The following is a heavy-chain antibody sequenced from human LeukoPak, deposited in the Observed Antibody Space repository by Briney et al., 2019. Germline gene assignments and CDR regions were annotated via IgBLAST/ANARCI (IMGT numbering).Heavy chain of an antibody. CDR1: GGSISSGGYY. Sequence: KPSETLSLTCTVSGGSISSGGYYWTWIRQLPGKGLEWIGYIYYSGSTYYNPSLKTRVNISVDPSKNQFSLKLSSVTAADTAVYYCAGAGGNSSAFDIWGQGTMVTVSS. CDR3: AGAGGNSSAFDI. CDR2: IYYSGST. V-gene: IGHV4-31*03. J-gene: IGHJ3*02. D-gene: IGHD4-23*01.